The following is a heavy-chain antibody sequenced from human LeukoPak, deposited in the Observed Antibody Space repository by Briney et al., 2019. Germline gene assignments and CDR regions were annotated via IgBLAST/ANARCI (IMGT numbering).Heavy chain of an antibody. CDR2: TRNKANSYTT. V-gene: IGHV3-72*01. J-gene: IGHJ3*02. CDR1: GFTFSDHY. Sequence: GGSLRLPCAASGFTFSDHYMDWVRQAPGKGLEWVGRTRNKANSYTTEYAASVKGRFTISRDDSKNSLYLQMNSLKTEDTAVYYCARSGVGATDAFDIWGQGTMVTVSS. D-gene: IGHD1-26*01. CDR3: ARSGVGATDAFDI.